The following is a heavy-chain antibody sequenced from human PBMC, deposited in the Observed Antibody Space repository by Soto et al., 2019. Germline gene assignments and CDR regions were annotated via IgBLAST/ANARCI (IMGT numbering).Heavy chain of an antibody. D-gene: IGHD2-8*02. CDR3: ARGPQAGGSPDCGNLHAF. CDR2: ITSSGYI. J-gene: IGHJ3*01. Sequence: SLRRSYAASGIPFSSYSMNCVRQAPDKWLEWVSSITSSGYISYADSVKGRFTISRDSAKNSLYLRMNSLRAEDTAAYYCARGPQAGGSPDCGNLHAF. V-gene: IGHV3-21*01. CDR1: GIPFSSYS.